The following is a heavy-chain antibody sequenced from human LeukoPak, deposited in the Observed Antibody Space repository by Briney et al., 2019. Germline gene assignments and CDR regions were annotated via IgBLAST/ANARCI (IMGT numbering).Heavy chain of an antibody. J-gene: IGHJ5*02. CDR1: GGSLSSYY. CDR2: IYYSGST. D-gene: IGHD3-22*01. Sequence: PSETLSLTCTVSGGSLSSYYWSWVRQPPGKGLEWIGYIYYSGSTNYNPSLKSLFTISVDTSKNHFSLKLSSVTAADTAVYYCARLGDPYYYDSSGYSKSYNWFDPWGQGTLVTVSS. CDR3: ARLGDPYYYDSSGYSKSYNWFDP. V-gene: IGHV4-59*01.